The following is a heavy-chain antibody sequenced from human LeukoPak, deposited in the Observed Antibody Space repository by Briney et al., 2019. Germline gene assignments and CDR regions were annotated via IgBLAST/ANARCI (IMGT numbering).Heavy chain of an antibody. V-gene: IGHV3-11*06. CDR2: ISGNSGDI. J-gene: IGHJ4*02. CDR1: GFSFSDSY. CDR3: ARDPRTVRI. Sequence: GGSLRLSCAASGFSFSDSYMTWVRQAPGKGLEWLSYISGNSGDINYADSVKGRFTISRDNAKNSLYPQMNGLRVEDTAVYYCARDPRTVRIWGQGTLVTVSS. D-gene: IGHD1-1*01.